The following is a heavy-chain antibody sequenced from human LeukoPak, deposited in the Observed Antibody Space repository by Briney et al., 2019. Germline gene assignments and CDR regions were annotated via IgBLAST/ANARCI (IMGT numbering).Heavy chain of an antibody. J-gene: IGHJ5*02. Sequence: SETLSLTCTVSGYSISSGYYWGWIRQPPGKGLEWIGSIYHSGSTYYNPSLKSRVTISVDTSKNQFSLKLSSVTAADTAVYYCARSDSGYGYNWFDPWGQGTLVTVSS. CDR2: IYHSGST. CDR3: ARSDSGYGYNWFDP. V-gene: IGHV4-38-2*02. D-gene: IGHD5-12*01. CDR1: GYSISSGYY.